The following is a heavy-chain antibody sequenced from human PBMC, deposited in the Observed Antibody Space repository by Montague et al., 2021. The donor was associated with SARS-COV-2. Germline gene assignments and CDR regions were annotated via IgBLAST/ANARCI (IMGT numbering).Heavy chain of an antibody. CDR1: GDSLNNYH. D-gene: IGHD3-9*01. Sequence: SETLSLTCTVSGDSLNNYHWSWIRQPPGEGLEWIGYTSYSGSTRHNSSLTSRLTMSLDTAKNQISLELTSVTAADTAIYYCARVPTNYDILTGRYYFDHWGQGTLVTVSS. CDR2: TSYSGST. J-gene: IGHJ4*02. CDR3: ARVPTNYDILTGRYYFDH. V-gene: IGHV4-59*01.